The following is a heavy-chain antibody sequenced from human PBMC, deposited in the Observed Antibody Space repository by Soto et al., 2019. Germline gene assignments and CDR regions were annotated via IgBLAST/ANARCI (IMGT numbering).Heavy chain of an antibody. J-gene: IGHJ4*02. V-gene: IGHV4-39*01. CDR2: IYYSGST. Sequence: PSETLSLTCTVSGGSISSSSYYWGWIRQPPGKGLEWIGSIYYSGSTYYNPSLKSRVTISVDTSKNQFSLKLSSVTAADTAVYYCARHSRFGSTASFFDYWGQGTLVTVSS. CDR1: GGSISSSSYY. D-gene: IGHD3-10*01. CDR3: ARHSRFGSTASFFDY.